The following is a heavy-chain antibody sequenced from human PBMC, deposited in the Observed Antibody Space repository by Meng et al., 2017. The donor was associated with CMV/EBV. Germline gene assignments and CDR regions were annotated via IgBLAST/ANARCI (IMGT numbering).Heavy chain of an antibody. CDR1: VFTVSSNY. D-gene: IGHD2-2*01. V-gene: IGHV3-53*01. CDR3: ARDNHTCSSTSCYPRSRYFDL. Sequence: GGSLRLSCAASVFTVSSNYMSWGRQAPGKGLEGVSVIYSGGSTYYADSVKGRFTISRDKSKNTQYLQMNSLRAEDTAVYYCARDNHTCSSTSCYPRSRYFDLWGRGTLVTVSS. J-gene: IGHJ2*01. CDR2: IYSGGST.